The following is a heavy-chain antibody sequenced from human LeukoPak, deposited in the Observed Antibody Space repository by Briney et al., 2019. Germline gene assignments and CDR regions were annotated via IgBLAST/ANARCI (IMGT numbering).Heavy chain of an antibody. D-gene: IGHD5-18*01. J-gene: IGHJ4*02. CDR1: GGSISSYY. Sequence: RSSETLSLTCTVSGGSISSYYWSWIRQPPGKGLEWIGYIYYSGSTNYNPSLKSRVTISVDTSKNQFSLKLSSVTAADTAVYYCARGYSLWSLWDYWGQGTLATVSS. CDR3: ARGYSLWSLWDY. CDR2: IYYSGST. V-gene: IGHV4-59*01.